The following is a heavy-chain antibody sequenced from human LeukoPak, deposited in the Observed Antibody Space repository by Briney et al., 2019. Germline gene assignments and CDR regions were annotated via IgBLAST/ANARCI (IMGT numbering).Heavy chain of an antibody. V-gene: IGHV3-43*01. CDR3: ARNSGYDLPRGYYYYYGMDV. J-gene: IGHJ6*02. Sequence: GGSLRLSCAASGFTFDDYTMHWVRQAPGKGLEWVSLISWDGGSTYYEDSVKGRFTISRDNSKNSLYLQMNSLRTEDTALYYCARNSGYDLPRGYYYYYGMDVWGQGTTVTVSS. CDR1: GFTFDDYT. D-gene: IGHD5-12*01. CDR2: ISWDGGST.